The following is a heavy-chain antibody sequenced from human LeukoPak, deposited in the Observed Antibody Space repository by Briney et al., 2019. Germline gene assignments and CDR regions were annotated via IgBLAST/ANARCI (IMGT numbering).Heavy chain of an antibody. CDR1: GFTFSSYW. CDR3: AAFNDYGDYAADY. CDR2: INPDGSAT. Sequence: GGSLRLSCAASGFTFSSYWMYWVRQAPGKGLLWVSRINPDGSATTYADSVKGRFTISRDNAKNTLYLQMNSLRAEDTAVYYCAAFNDYGDYAADYWGQGTLVTVSS. D-gene: IGHD4-17*01. J-gene: IGHJ4*02. V-gene: IGHV3-74*01.